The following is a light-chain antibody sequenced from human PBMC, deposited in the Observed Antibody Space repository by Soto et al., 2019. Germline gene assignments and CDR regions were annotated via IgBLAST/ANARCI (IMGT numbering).Light chain of an antibody. CDR3: MSYTGSTTTHGV. CDR1: SSDVGGYNH. J-gene: IGLJ2*01. V-gene: IGLV2-14*01. CDR2: GVS. Sequence: QSALTQPASVSGSPGQSITISCTGTSSDVGGYNHVSWYQQHPGKAPKLLILGVSNRPSGISGRFSGSKSGNTASLTISGLQPEDEADYYCMSYTGSTTTHGVLGGGTKLTVL.